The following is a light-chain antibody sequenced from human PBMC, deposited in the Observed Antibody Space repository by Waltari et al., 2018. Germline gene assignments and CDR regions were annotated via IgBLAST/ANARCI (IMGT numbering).Light chain of an antibody. CDR3: AVWDTSLNPV. CDR1: SPNLGQDY. CDR2: ENN. Sequence: QSVLPQPPSASAAPGQKVTIPCPGSSPNLGQDYVSWYQHLPGTAPKLLIYENNKRPSGIPDRFSGSKSGTSATLGITGLQTGDEADYYCAVWDTSLNPVFGGGTKLTVL. J-gene: IGLJ2*01. V-gene: IGLV1-51*02.